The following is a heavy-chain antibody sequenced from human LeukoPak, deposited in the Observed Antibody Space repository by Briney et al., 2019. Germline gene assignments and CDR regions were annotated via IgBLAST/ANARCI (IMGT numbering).Heavy chain of an antibody. CDR2: IYTDGST. CDR3: AKSYFDYSTYYSYYFNL. Sequence: PSETLSLTCTVSGGSISSDYWSWIRQPPGRGLEWIVYIYTDGSTNYNPSLKSRVTISVDTSKNQFALKLSSVTAADTAVYYCAKSYFDYSTYYSYYFNLWGQGALVTVSS. V-gene: IGHV4-4*09. CDR1: GGSISSDY. J-gene: IGHJ4*02. D-gene: IGHD4-11*01.